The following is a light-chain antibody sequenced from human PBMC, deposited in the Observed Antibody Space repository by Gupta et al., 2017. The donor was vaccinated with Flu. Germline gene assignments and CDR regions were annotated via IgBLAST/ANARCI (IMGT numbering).Light chain of an antibody. V-gene: IGLV5-37*01. CDR1: SDIDVRSFN. CDR2: YYSDSDR. J-gene: IGLJ3*02. Sequence: QPVLTQPPSSSASPGESARLTCTLPSDIDVRSFNIYWYQQKPGSPPRYLLYYYSDSDRGQGSGVPSRLSGSKDASANTGILLISGVQSEDEADYYCMLWPSTVSVFGGGTKLTVL. CDR3: MLWPSTVSV.